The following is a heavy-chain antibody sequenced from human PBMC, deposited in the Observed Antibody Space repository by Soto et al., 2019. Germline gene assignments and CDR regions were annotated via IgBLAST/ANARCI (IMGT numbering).Heavy chain of an antibody. D-gene: IGHD3-16*01. CDR2: INKDGSDK. CDR3: ARQGGGCDY. Sequence: EVQLVESGGGLVQPGGSLRLSCEASGFTFSSYWMTWVRQAPGKGLEWVANINKDGSDKDYVDSVKGRFTISRDNAKNSRYRQRKGLEAEDRVVYYWARQGGGCDYWGQGILVTVS. V-gene: IGHV3-7*01. CDR1: GFTFSSYW. J-gene: IGHJ4*02.